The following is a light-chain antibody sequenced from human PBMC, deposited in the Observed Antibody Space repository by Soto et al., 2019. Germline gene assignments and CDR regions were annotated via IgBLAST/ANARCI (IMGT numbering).Light chain of an antibody. CDR3: QHYNSYSEA. J-gene: IGKJ5*01. Sequence: DIQMTQSPSTLSVSVGDRVTITCRASHTISSLLAWYHQKPGKAPKLLIYKASTLKSGVPSRFSGSGSGTEFTLTISSLQPDDFATYYCQHYNSYSEAFGQGTRLEIK. CDR2: KAS. CDR1: HTISSL. V-gene: IGKV1-5*03.